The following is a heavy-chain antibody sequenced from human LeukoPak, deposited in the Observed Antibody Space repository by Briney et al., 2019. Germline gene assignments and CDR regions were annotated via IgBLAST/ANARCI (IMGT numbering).Heavy chain of an antibody. J-gene: IGHJ4*02. CDR3: ARDRAGVRGVSFDY. D-gene: IGHD3-10*01. Sequence: PSETLSLTCTVSGGSISSYYWSWIRQPPGKGLEWIGYIYYSGSTNYNPSLKSRVTISVDTSKNQFSLKLSSVTAADTAVYYCARDRAGVRGVSFDYWGQGTLVSVSS. V-gene: IGHV4-59*12. CDR2: IYYSGST. CDR1: GGSISSYY.